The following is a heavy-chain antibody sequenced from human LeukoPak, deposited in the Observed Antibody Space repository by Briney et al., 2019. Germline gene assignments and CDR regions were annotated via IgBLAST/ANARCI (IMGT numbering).Heavy chain of an antibody. CDR1: GYTFTGHY. V-gene: IGHV1-2*02. CDR2: INPNSGGR. Sequence: ASVKVSCKASGYTFTGHYMHWVRQAPGQGLEWMGWINPNSGGRDYAQKFQGRVTLTRDTSISTAYMELSRLRSDDTAEYYCARGDYYDSSGYPDYWGQGTLVTVSS. D-gene: IGHD3-22*01. CDR3: ARGDYYDSSGYPDY. J-gene: IGHJ4*02.